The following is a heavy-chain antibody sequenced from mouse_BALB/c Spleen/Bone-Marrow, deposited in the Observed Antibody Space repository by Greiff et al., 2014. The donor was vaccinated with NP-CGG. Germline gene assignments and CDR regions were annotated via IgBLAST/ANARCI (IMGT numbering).Heavy chain of an antibody. CDR3: ARGSYYYGSSSPWFAY. J-gene: IGHJ3*01. D-gene: IGHD1-1*01. CDR2: IPPGSGTT. V-gene: IGHV1S41*01. CDR1: GYTFTSYW. Sequence: DLVKPGASVKLSCKASGYTFTSYWINWIKQRPGQGLEWIGRIPPGSGTTYYNEMFKGKATLTVDTSSTTAYIQLSSLSSEDSTLYFGARGSYYYGSSSPWFAYWGQGTLVTVSA.